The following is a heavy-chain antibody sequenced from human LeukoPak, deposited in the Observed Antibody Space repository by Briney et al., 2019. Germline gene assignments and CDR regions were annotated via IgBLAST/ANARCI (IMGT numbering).Heavy chain of an antibody. CDR2: ISYDGSNK. CDR1: GFTFSNYG. J-gene: IGHJ4*02. CDR3: AKDRSNNFDC. Sequence: GGSLRLSCVASGFTFSNYGMHWVRQTPGKGPEWVAVISYDGSNKYYADSVKGRITISRDISKSTLYLQMNSLRPEDTAVYYCAKDRSNNFDCWGQGTLVTVSS. V-gene: IGHV3-30*18.